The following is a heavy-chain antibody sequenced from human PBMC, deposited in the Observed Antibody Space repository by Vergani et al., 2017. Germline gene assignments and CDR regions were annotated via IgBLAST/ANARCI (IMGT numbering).Heavy chain of an antibody. CDR2: IYSGGSST. J-gene: IGHJ6*03. D-gene: IGHD3-3*01. Sequence: EVQLLESGGGLVQPGGSLRLSCAASGFTFSSYAMSWVRQAPGKGREWVSVIYSGGSSTYYADSVKGRFTISRDNSKTTLSLQMNSLRAEDTAVYYCARSYDLNDYYYYMDVGGKGTTVTVSS. CDR3: ARSYDLNDYYYYMDV. CDR1: GFTFSSYA. V-gene: IGHV3-23*03.